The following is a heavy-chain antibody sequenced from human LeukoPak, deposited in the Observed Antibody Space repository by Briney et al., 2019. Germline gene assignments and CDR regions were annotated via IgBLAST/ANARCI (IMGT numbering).Heavy chain of an antibody. J-gene: IGHJ5*02. Sequence: SETLSLTCAVYGGSFSGYHWSWIRQPPGKGLEWIGEITHRGSTNYNPSLKSRVTISVDTSKNQFSLKLNSVTAADTAVYYCARYDIVATNWFDPWGQGTLVTVSS. CDR2: ITHRGST. CDR1: GGSFSGYH. CDR3: ARYDIVATNWFDP. V-gene: IGHV4-34*01. D-gene: IGHD5-12*01.